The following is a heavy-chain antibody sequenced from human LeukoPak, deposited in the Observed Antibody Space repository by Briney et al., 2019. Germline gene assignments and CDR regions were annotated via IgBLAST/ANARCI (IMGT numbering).Heavy chain of an antibody. D-gene: IGHD6-6*01. CDR3: ARATSSSGYYYYYMDV. CDR2: ITWNGGST. V-gene: IGHV3-20*04. Sequence: GGSLRLSCAACGFTFDDYGMSWVRQAPGKGLEWVSGITWNGGSTGYADSVKGRFTISRDNAKNSLYLQMNSLRDEDTALYYCARATSSSGYYYYYMDVWGKGTTVTVSS. CDR1: GFTFDDYG. J-gene: IGHJ6*03.